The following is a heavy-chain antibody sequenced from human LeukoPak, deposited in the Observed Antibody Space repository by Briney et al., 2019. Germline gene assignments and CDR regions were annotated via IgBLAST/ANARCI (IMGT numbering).Heavy chain of an antibody. D-gene: IGHD1-1*01. J-gene: IGHJ4*02. CDR1: GFTFRSCA. CDR3: AKDLSDNYNLFDY. V-gene: IGHV3-23*01. Sequence: GGSLRLSCAASGFTFRSCAMSWVRQAPGKGLEWVSVISGPGYTTYYADSVKGRLTISRDNSNNILYLQLSSLRVEDTAVYYCAKDLSDNYNLFDYWGKGTLVTVSS. CDR2: ISGPGYTT.